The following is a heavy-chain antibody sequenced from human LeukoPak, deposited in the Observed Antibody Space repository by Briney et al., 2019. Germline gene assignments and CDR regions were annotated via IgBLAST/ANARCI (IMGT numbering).Heavy chain of an antibody. V-gene: IGHV4-34*01. Sequence: SETLSLTCAVYGGSFSGYYWSWIRQPPGTGLEWIGEINHSGRTNYNPSLKSRVTISVDTSKNQFSLKLSSVAAADTAVYYCARGGGVVVVPTILFDYWGQGTLVTVSS. CDR3: ARGGGVVVVPTILFDY. CDR1: GGSFSGYY. CDR2: INHSGRT. J-gene: IGHJ4*02. D-gene: IGHD2-15*01.